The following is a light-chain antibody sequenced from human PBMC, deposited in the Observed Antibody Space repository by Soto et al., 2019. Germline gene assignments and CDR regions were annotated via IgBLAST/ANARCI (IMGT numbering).Light chain of an antibody. Sequence: DIQMTQSPSTLSASVGDRVTITCRASQSINIWLAWYQQKAGKAPKLLIYDASTLENRVPLRFSGSGSATQFTLTICGLQPYDFATYYCQRYNTYSYTVGQGTKLEIK. J-gene: IGKJ2*01. CDR1: QSINIW. CDR2: DAS. V-gene: IGKV1-5*01. CDR3: QRYNTYSYT.